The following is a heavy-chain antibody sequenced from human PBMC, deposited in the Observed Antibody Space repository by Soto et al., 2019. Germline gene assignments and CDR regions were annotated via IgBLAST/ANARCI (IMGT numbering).Heavy chain of an antibody. J-gene: IGHJ4*02. Sequence: EVQLVESGGGLVKPGGSLRLSCAASGFTFSDYSMNWMRQAPWKGLEWVASISSDNNYIYYRDSVEGGFTISRDNATNSLYLQINSLGAEDTAVYYCARGRTWTGARCYGGGDYWGQGTFVTVSS. CDR3: ARGRTWTGARCYGGGDY. V-gene: IGHV3-21*02. CDR2: ISSDNNYI. CDR1: GFTFSDYS. D-gene: IGHD2-15*01.